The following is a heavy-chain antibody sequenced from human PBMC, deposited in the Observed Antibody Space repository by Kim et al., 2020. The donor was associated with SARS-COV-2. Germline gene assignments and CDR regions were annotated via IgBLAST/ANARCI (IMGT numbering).Heavy chain of an antibody. D-gene: IGHD3-9*01. CDR1: GGSISSYY. Sequence: SETLSLTCTVSGGSISSYYWSWIRQPPGKGLEWIGYIYYSGSTNYNPSLKSRVTISVDTSKNQFSLNLSSVTAADTAVYYCARVNYDILTGYYQDAFDIWGQGTMVTVSS. J-gene: IGHJ3*02. CDR2: IYYSGST. V-gene: IGHV4-59*13. CDR3: ARVNYDILTGYYQDAFDI.